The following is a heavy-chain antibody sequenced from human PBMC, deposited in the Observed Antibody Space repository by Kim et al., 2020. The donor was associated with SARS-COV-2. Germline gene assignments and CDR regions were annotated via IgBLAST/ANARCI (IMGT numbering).Heavy chain of an antibody. Sequence: ASVKVSCKASGYTFTSYAMHWVRQAPGQRLEWMGWINAGNGNTKYSQKFQGRVTITRDTSASTAYMELSSLRSEDTAVYYCARDVAPHVDTAMPHYYYYYGMDVWGQGTTVTVSS. CDR1: GYTFTSYA. J-gene: IGHJ6*02. CDR2: INAGNGNT. V-gene: IGHV1-3*01. CDR3: ARDVAPHVDTAMPHYYYYYGMDV. D-gene: IGHD5-18*01.